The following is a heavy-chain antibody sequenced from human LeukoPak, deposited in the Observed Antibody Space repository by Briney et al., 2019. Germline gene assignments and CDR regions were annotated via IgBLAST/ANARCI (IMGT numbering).Heavy chain of an antibody. Sequence: PGGSLRLSCAASGFTFSSYAMHWVRQAPGKGLEWVAFISYDGSNKYYADSVKGRFTISRDNSKNTLYLQMNSLRAEDAAVYYWVKAPLGRCTGVICYYIDYGGQGTLVTVSS. J-gene: IGHJ4*02. CDR3: VKAPLGRCTGVICYYIDY. D-gene: IGHD2-15*01. V-gene: IGHV3-30*04. CDR1: GFTFSSYA. CDR2: ISYDGSNK.